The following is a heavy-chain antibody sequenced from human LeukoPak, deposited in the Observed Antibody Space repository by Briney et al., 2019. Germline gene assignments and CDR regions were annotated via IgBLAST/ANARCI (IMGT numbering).Heavy chain of an antibody. V-gene: IGHV3-23*01. J-gene: IGHJ3*02. D-gene: IGHD1-1*01. CDR3: AKVAANDPPADAFDI. CDR2: VSGSGRGENT. Sequence: GGSLRLSCAASGFTFSSYAMSWVRQAPGKGLEWVSNVSGSGRGENTYYADSVKGRFTISRDNSKNTLYLQMNSLRAEDTAVYYCAKVAANDPPADAFDIWGQGTMVTVSS. CDR1: GFTFSSYA.